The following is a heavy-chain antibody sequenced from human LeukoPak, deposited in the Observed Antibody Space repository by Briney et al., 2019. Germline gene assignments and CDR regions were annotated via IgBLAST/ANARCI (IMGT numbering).Heavy chain of an antibody. Sequence: SETLSLTCTVSGGSVSSGSYYWSWIRQPPGKGLEWIGYIYYSGSTNYNPSLKSRVTISVDTSKNQFSLKLSSVTAADTAVYYCARVFWEYQLPPQIPLYGMDVWGQGTTVTVSS. CDR3: ARVFWEYQLPPQIPLYGMDV. CDR2: IYYSGST. D-gene: IGHD2-2*01. V-gene: IGHV4-61*01. CDR1: GGSVSSGSYY. J-gene: IGHJ6*02.